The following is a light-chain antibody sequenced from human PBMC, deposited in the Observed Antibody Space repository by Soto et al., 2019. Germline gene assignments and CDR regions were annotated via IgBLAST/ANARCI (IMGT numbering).Light chain of an antibody. CDR2: KAS. Sequence: DLQMTQSPSTLSASIGDRVTITCRASQSISSWLAWYQQKPGKAPKLLIYKASSLESGVPSRFSGSGSGTEFTLTISSLQPDDFAAYYCQQYSTYVWTFGQGTKVEI. V-gene: IGKV1-5*03. CDR3: QQYSTYVWT. J-gene: IGKJ1*01. CDR1: QSISSW.